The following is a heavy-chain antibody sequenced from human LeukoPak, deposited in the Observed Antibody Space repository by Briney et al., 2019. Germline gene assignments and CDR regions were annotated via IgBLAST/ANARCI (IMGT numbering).Heavy chain of an antibody. V-gene: IGHV4-39*01. CDR1: GGSISDSNYF. J-gene: IGHJ4*02. Sequence: SETLPLTCTVSGGSISDSNYFWAWIRQPPGKGLECIGTIYYNGNTFYNPSLKSRVTISVDTSTNQFSLRLTSVTAADTAVYYCARRDQYVSADYWGQGTLVTVSS. CDR2: IYYNGNT. D-gene: IGHD3-16*01. CDR3: ARRDQYVSADY.